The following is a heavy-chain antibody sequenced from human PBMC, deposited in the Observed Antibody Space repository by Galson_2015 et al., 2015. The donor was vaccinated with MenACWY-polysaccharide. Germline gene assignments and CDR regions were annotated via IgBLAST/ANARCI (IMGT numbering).Heavy chain of an antibody. CDR2: ISSSSSYI. J-gene: IGHJ4*02. D-gene: IGHD5-18*01. Sequence: SLRLSCAASGFTFSSYSMNWVRQAPGKGLEWVSSISSSSSYIYYADSVKGRFTISRDNAKNSLYLQMNNLRAEGTAVYYCARALDTAMVDLGYWGQGTLVTVSS. CDR1: GFTFSSYS. CDR3: ARALDTAMVDLGY. V-gene: IGHV3-21*01.